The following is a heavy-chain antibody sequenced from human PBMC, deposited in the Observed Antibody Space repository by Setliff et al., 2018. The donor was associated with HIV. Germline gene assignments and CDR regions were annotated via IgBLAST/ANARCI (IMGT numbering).Heavy chain of an antibody. Sequence: SETLSLTCSVSGGSISSSNYYWGWIRQPPGKRLGWIGSIYHSGSTYYNPSLKSRVTISVDTSKNYFSLKLTSVTAADTAVYYCASPFGAVAGTVDVWGKGTTVTVSS. V-gene: IGHV4-39*02. CDR2: IYHSGST. CDR3: ASPFGAVAGTVDV. D-gene: IGHD6-19*01. CDR1: GGSISSSNYY. J-gene: IGHJ6*04.